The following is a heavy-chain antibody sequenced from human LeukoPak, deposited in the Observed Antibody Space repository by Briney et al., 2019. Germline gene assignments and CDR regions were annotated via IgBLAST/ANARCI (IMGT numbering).Heavy chain of an antibody. D-gene: IGHD6-13*01. J-gene: IGHJ3*02. CDR3: ARGRPDLMAAAGTDAFDI. Sequence: GGSLRLSCAASGFTFSSYSMNWVRQAPGKGLEWVSSISISSSYIYYADSVKGRFTISRDNARNSLYLKMNSLRAEDTAVYYCARGRPDLMAAAGTDAFDIWGQGTMVTVSS. V-gene: IGHV3-21*01. CDR1: GFTFSSYS. CDR2: ISISSSYI.